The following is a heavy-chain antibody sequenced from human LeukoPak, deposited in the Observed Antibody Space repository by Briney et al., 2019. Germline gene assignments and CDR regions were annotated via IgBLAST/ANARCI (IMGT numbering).Heavy chain of an antibody. CDR2: VTGDGDTT. J-gene: IGHJ4*02. Sequence: GGSLRLSCAASGITFSGYAMSWVRQAPGKGLEWVSSVTGDGDTTYYADSVKGRFTIPRDNSKNTLSLQMSSLRAEDTALYYCAKVFSRSFDYWGQGTPVTVSS. CDR3: AKVFSRSFDY. V-gene: IGHV3-23*01. CDR1: GITFSGYA. D-gene: IGHD2-2*01.